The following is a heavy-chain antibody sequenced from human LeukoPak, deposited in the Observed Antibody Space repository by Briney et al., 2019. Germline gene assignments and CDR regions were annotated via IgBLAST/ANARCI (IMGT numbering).Heavy chain of an antibody. CDR1: GYTFTSYD. D-gene: IGHD3-22*01. CDR3: ARVYYFASSGYYFPPDY. V-gene: IGHV1-8*01. J-gene: IGHJ4*02. CDR2: MNPNSGNT. Sequence: ASVKVSCKASGYTFTSYDINWVRQATGQGLEWMGWMNPNSGNTGYAQKFQGRVTMTRDTSTSTVYMELSSLRSEDTAVYYCARVYYFASSGYYFPPDYWGQGTLVTVSS.